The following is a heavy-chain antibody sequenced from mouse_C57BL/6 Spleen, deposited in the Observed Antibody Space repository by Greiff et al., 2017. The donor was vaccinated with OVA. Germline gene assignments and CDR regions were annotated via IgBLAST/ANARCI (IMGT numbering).Heavy chain of an antibody. CDR1: GYTFTDYE. D-gene: IGHD2-10*01. V-gene: IGHV1-15*01. CDR3: TNLLSYAMDY. J-gene: IGHJ4*01. CDR2: IDPETGGT. Sequence: QVQLQQSGAELVRPGASVTLSCKASGYTFTDYEMHWVKQTPVHGLEWIGAIDPETGGTAYTQKFKGKAILTADKSSSTAYMELRSLTSEDSAVYYCTNLLSYAMDYWGQGTSVTVSS.